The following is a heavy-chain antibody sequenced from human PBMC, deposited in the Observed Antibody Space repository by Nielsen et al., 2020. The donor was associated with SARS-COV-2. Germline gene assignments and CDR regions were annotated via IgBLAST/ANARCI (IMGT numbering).Heavy chain of an antibody. CDR2: ISYDGSNK. V-gene: IGHV3-30*03. D-gene: IGHD3-22*01. J-gene: IGHJ4*02. Sequence: GESLKISCAASGFTFSSYGMHWVRQAPGKGLEWVAVISYDGSNKYYADSVKGRFTISRDNSKNTLYLQMNSLRAEDTAVYYCARDSNYYDSSGYSTPFDYWGQGTLVTVSS. CDR1: GFTFSSYG. CDR3: ARDSNYYDSSGYSTPFDY.